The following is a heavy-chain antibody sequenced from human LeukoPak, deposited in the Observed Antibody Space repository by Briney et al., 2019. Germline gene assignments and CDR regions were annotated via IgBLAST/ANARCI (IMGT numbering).Heavy chain of an antibody. CDR1: GGTFSSYA. V-gene: IGHV1-69*06. J-gene: IGHJ3*02. Sequence: SVKVSCKASGGTFSSYAISWVRQAPGQGLEWMGGIIPIFGTANYAQKFQGRVTITADKSTSTAYMELSSLRSEDTAVYYCASPGIAVAGGAFDIWGQGTMVTVSS. D-gene: IGHD6-19*01. CDR3: ASPGIAVAGGAFDI. CDR2: IIPIFGTA.